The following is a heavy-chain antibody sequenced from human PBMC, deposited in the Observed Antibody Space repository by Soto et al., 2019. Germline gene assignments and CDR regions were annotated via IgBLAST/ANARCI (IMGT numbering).Heavy chain of an antibody. J-gene: IGHJ6*02. Sequence: PSETLSLTCNVSGGSISTGDYYWTWIRQSPGKGLEWIGYIYYTGSTFYSPSLKRRVTISLDTSENPFSLDMNSVTAADTAVYFCARVSCHNTEYYSVYFMYVWGRGSTVTVSS. CDR3: ARVSCHNTEYYSVYFMYV. D-gene: IGHD1-26*01. CDR1: GGSISTGDYY. CDR2: IYYTGST. V-gene: IGHV4-30-4*01.